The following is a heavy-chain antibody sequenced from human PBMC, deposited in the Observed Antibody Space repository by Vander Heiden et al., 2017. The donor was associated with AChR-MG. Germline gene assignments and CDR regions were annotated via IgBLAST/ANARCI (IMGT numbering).Heavy chain of an antibody. CDR2: IIPIFGTA. V-gene: IGHV1-69*01. CDR1: GGTFSSYA. J-gene: IGHJ6*02. CDR3: ARIYCGGDCYSTDGFGYYYYYGMDV. Sequence: QVQLVQSGAEVKKPGSSVKVSCKASGGTFSSYAISWVRQAPGQGLEWMGGIIPIFGTANYAQKFQGRVTITADEATSTAYMELSSLRSEDTAVYYCARIYCGGDCYSTDGFGYYYYYGMDVWGQGTTVTVSS. D-gene: IGHD2-21*02.